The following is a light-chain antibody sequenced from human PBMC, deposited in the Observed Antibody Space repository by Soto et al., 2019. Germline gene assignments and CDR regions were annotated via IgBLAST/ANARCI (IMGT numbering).Light chain of an antibody. CDR3: CSYAGDKTYV. V-gene: IGLV2-23*01. CDR2: EAS. Sequence: QSALAQPASVSGSPGQSITISCTVTSSDVRSYNLVSWYQQHPGKVPKLILYEASKRPSGVSTRFSGSQSGTTASLTVSGLQAEDEADYYCCSYAGDKTYVFGSGTKVTVL. J-gene: IGLJ1*01. CDR1: SSDVRSYNL.